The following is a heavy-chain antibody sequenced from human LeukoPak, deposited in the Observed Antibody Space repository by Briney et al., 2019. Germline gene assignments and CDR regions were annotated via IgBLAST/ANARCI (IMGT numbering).Heavy chain of an antibody. Sequence: TSETLSLTCAVYGGSFSGYYWSWIRQPPGKGLEWIGEINHSGSTNYNPSLKSRVTISVDTSKNQFSLKLSSVTAADTAVYYCARGGIAAAGVAYYYYGMDVWGQGTTVTVSS. CDR2: INHSGST. D-gene: IGHD6-13*01. CDR3: ARGGIAAAGVAYYYYGMDV. CDR1: GGSFSGYY. V-gene: IGHV4-34*01. J-gene: IGHJ6*02.